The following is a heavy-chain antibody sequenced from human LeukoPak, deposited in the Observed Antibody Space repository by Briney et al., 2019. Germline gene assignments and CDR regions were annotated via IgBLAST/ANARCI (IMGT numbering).Heavy chain of an antibody. CDR3: ARENIVGAIDY. CDR1: GDSFTSYY. Sequence: GASVKVSCKASGDSFTSYYMHWVRQAPGQGLEWMGWISAYNGNTNYAQKLQGRVTMTTDTSTSTAYMELRSLRSDDTAVYYCARENIVGAIDYWGQGTLVTVSS. J-gene: IGHJ4*02. D-gene: IGHD1-26*01. V-gene: IGHV1-18*04. CDR2: ISAYNGNT.